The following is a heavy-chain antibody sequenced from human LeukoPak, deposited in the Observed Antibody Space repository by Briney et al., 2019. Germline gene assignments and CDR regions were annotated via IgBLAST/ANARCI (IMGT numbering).Heavy chain of an antibody. V-gene: IGHV4-31*02. Sequence: NWVRQHPGKSLEWIGYIYNSGTTYYNPSLESRVTISGDTSKNQFSLKLNSVTAADTAVYYCARTAGWSYGFDYWGQGTLVTVSS. D-gene: IGHD5-18*01. CDR2: IYNSGTT. CDR3: ARTAGWSYGFDY. J-gene: IGHJ4*02.